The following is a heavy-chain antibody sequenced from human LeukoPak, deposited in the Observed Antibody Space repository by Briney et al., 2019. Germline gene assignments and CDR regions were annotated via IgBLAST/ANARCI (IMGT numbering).Heavy chain of an antibody. D-gene: IGHD2-2*01. J-gene: IGHJ5*02. Sequence: ASVKVSCKASGYTFTSYYMHWVRQAPGQGLEWMGWINPNSGGTNYAQKLQGRVTMTRVTSISTAYMELSRLRSDDTAVYYCARVCSSTSCSNWFDPWGQGTLVTVSS. CDR1: GYTFTSYY. V-gene: IGHV1-2*02. CDR2: INPNSGGT. CDR3: ARVCSSTSCSNWFDP.